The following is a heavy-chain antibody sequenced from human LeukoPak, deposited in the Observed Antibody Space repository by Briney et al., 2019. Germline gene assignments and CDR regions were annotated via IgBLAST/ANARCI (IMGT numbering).Heavy chain of an antibody. D-gene: IGHD1-26*01. V-gene: IGHV4-39*07. CDR1: GGSISSSSYY. Sequence: SETLSLTCTVSGGSISSSSYYWGWIRQPPGKGLEWIGSIYYSGSTYYNPSLKSRVTISVDTSKNQFSLKLSSVTAADTAVYYCARATMVGGSYEIGAFDIWGQGTMVTVSS. CDR3: ARATMVGGSYEIGAFDI. CDR2: IYYSGST. J-gene: IGHJ3*02.